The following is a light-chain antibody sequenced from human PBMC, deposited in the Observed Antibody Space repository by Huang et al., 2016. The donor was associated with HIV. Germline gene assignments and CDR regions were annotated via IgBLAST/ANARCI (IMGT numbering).Light chain of an antibody. CDR3: QQYYHNPLT. V-gene: IGKV4-1*01. CDR2: CAS. J-gene: IGKJ4*01. CDR1: QSLFFSSNKRSY. Sequence: DIVMTQSPDSLTVSLGERATINCRSSQSLFFSSNKRSYLAWYQKKPGQPPKLVIACASARESGVPDRFSGSGSETHFTLTINRLQAEDVAVYYCQQYYHNPLTFGGGTKVEI.